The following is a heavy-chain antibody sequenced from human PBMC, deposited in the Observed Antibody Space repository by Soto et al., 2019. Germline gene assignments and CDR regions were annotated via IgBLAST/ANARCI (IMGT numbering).Heavy chain of an antibody. V-gene: IGHV4-38-2*01. D-gene: IGHD2-2*01. CDR3: GHLKTDTEVTPAPPLFDS. J-gene: IGHJ4*02. CDR1: GFSISSDSY. CDR2: LSHSGRT. Sequence: SETLSLTCAVSGFSISSDSYWGWMRQSPGKGLEWIGTLSHSGRTFYNPSLKSRVTISADTTKNQFSLSLTSVTAADTAVYYCGHLKTDTEVTPAPPLFDSWGQETLVTVS.